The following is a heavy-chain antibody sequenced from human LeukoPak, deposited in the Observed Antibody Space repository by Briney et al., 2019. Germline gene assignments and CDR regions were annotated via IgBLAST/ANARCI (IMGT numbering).Heavy chain of an antibody. V-gene: IGHV3-9*01. CDR2: ISWNSGSI. CDR1: GFTFDDYA. J-gene: IGHJ4*02. CDR3: AKDYYDSSGYPWYFDY. D-gene: IGHD3-22*01. Sequence: GGSLRLSCAASGFTFDDYAMHWVRQAPGKGLEWVSGISWNSGSIGYADSVKGQFTISRDNAKNSLHLQMNSLRAEDTALYYCAKDYYDSSGYPWYFDYWGQGTLVTVSS.